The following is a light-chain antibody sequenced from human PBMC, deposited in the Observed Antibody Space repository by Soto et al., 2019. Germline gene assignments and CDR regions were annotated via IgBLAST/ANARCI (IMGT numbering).Light chain of an antibody. Sequence: QSVLTQPPSASGSPGQSVTISCTGTSSDVGAYNYVSWYQQHPGKAPKVMIFEVSKRPSGVPDRFSGSKSGNTASLTVSGLQAEDEADYYCSSFAGSNEVVFGGGTKLTVL. CDR2: EVS. CDR1: SSDVGAYNY. V-gene: IGLV2-8*01. J-gene: IGLJ3*02. CDR3: SSFAGSNEVV.